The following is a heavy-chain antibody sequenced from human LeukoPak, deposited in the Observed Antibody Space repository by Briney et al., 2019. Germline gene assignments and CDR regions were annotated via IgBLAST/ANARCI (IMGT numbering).Heavy chain of an antibody. V-gene: IGHV1-2*02. J-gene: IGHJ4*02. Sequence: ASVKVSCKASGYTFTGYYMHWVRQAPGQGLEWMGWINPNSGGTNYAQKFQGRVTMTRDTSISTAYMELSRLRSDDTAVYYCARDVPLLYYYDSSGYYAYWGQGTLVTVSS. CDR2: INPNSGGT. D-gene: IGHD3-22*01. CDR3: ARDVPLLYYYDSSGYYAY. CDR1: GYTFTGYY.